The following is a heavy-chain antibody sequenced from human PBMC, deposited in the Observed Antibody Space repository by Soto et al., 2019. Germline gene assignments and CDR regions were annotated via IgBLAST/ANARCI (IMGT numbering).Heavy chain of an antibody. J-gene: IGHJ6*01. CDR2: ISSSSSYI. V-gene: IGHV3-21*01. CDR1: GFTFSSYS. Sequence: EVQLVESGGGLVKPGGSLRLSCAASGFTFSSYSMNWVRQAPGKGLEWVSSISSSSSYIYYADSVKVRFTISRDNAKNSLYLQMNSLRDEDTAVYYCARDRSSSWYDYYGMDVWGQGNTVTVSS. D-gene: IGHD6-13*01. CDR3: ARDRSSSWYDYYGMDV.